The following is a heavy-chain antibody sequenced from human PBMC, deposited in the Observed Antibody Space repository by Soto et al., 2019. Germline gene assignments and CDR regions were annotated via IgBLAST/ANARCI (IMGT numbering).Heavy chain of an antibody. CDR3: AKFVGYGDSSDWYFDL. J-gene: IGHJ2*01. Sequence: GGSLRLSCAASGFTFSSYAMSWVRQAPGKGLEWVSAISGSGGSTYYADSVKGRFTISRDNSKNTLYLQMNSLRAEDTAVYYCAKFVGYGDSSDWYFDLWGRGTLVTVSS. CDR1: GFTFSSYA. V-gene: IGHV3-23*01. D-gene: IGHD4-17*01. CDR2: ISGSGGST.